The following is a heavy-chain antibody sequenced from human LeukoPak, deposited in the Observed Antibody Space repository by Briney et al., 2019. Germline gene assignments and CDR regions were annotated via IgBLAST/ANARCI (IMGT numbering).Heavy chain of an antibody. Sequence: SETLSLTCTVSGGSISSSSYYWGWIRQPPGKGLEWIGSIYYSGSTYYNPSLKSRVTISVDTSKNQFSLKLSSVTAADTAVYYCARGITIFYWGQGTLVTVSS. CDR2: IYYSGST. V-gene: IGHV4-39*01. D-gene: IGHD3-3*01. CDR3: ARGITIFY. J-gene: IGHJ4*02. CDR1: GGSISSSSYY.